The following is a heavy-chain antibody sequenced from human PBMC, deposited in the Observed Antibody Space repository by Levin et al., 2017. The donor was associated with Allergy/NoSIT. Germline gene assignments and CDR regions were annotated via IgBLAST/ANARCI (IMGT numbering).Heavy chain of an antibody. CDR1: GFTFSNYG. CDR2: ISYDGTNK. J-gene: IGHJ2*01. D-gene: IGHD3-22*01. V-gene: IGHV3-30*18. CDR3: AKAPSYYDSSGYYNWYFDL. Sequence: GGSLRLSCAASGFTFSNYGMHWVRQAPGKGLEWVAVISYDGTNKYYADSVKGRFTISRDNSKNTLYLQMNSLRAEDTAVYYCAKAPSYYDSSGYYNWYFDLWGRGTLVTVSS.